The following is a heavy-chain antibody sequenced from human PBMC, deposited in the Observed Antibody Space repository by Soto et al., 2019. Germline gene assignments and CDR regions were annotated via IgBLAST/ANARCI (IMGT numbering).Heavy chain of an antibody. CDR2: IDHSGRT. V-gene: IGHV4-34*01. CDR3: APWERWFDY. CDR1: GDSIKTHY. Sequence: SETLSLTCNVTGDSIKTHYWSWIRQPPGKALEWIGEIDHSGRTKYNPALKSRVTMSVDTSKNQFSLKLSSVTAADTAVYYCAPWERWFDYWGQGTLVTVSS. J-gene: IGHJ5*01. D-gene: IGHD1-26*01.